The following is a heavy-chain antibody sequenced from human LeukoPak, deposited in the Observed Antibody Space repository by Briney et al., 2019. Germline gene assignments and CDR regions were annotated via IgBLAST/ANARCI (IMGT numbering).Heavy chain of an antibody. V-gene: IGHV1-8*02. CDR1: GGTFSSYA. D-gene: IGHD3-3*01. CDR2: MNPNSGNT. Sequence: ASVKVSCKASGGTFSSYAINWVRQATGQGLEWMGWMNPNSGNTGYAQKFQGRVTMTRNTSISTAYMELSSLRSEDTAVYYCARATDPDCDFWSGSLRRYYYGMDVWGQGTTVTVSS. CDR3: ARATDPDCDFWSGSLRRYYYGMDV. J-gene: IGHJ6*02.